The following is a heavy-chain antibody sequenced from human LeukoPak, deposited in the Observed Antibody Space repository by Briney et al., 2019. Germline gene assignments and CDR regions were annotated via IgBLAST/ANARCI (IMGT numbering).Heavy chain of an antibody. CDR2: IYNDGSG. V-gene: IGHV3-53*01. J-gene: IGHJ3*02. Sequence: PGGSLRLSCAASDFIVSSNCMSWVRQAPGKGLEWVAVIYNDGSGYYADSVRGRLTIFRYTSKNTMYLQLNSLRAEATAVYYYARRGGPGSLDAFDIWGQGTMVTVSS. CDR1: DFIVSSNC. CDR3: ARRGGPGSLDAFDI. D-gene: IGHD1-14*01.